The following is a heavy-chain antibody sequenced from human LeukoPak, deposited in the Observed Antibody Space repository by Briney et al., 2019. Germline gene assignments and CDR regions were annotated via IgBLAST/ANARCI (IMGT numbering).Heavy chain of an antibody. V-gene: IGHV1-69*06. J-gene: IGHJ4*02. CDR2: IIPIFSTT. Sequence: ASVKVSCKASGGTFSRYAISWVRQAPGQGLEWMGGIIPIFSTTNYAQKFQGRVTITADKSTSTAYMELSSLRSEDTAVYYCARDREEYFDFRGFDYWGQGTLVTVSS. D-gene: IGHD3-3*01. CDR3: ARDREEYFDFRGFDY. CDR1: GGTFSRYA.